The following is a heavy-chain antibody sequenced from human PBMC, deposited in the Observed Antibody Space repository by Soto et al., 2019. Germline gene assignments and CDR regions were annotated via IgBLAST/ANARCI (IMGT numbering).Heavy chain of an antibody. V-gene: IGHV3-11*03. CDR2: ISSTTGYT. CDR3: ARHSSGWSYFDY. J-gene: IGHJ4*02. Sequence: GGSLRLSCAASGFTFSDYYMSWIRQAPGKGLEWVSYISSTTGYTNYADSVKGRFTISRDNAKNSLYLQMNSLRAEDTAVYYCARHSSGWSYFDYWGPGTLVTVSS. CDR1: GFTFSDYY. D-gene: IGHD6-19*01.